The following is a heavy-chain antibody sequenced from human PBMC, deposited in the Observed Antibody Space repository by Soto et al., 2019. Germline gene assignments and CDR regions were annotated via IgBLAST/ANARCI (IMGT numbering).Heavy chain of an antibody. CDR3: AREVVGATYFYGMDV. J-gene: IGHJ6*02. V-gene: IGHV3-33*01. Sequence: GGSLRLSCAASGFTFSSYGMHWVRQAPGKGLEWVAVIWYDGSNKYYADSVKGRFTISRDNSKNTLYLQMNSLRAEDTAVYYCAREVVGATYFYGMDVWGQGTTVTVSS. D-gene: IGHD1-26*01. CDR2: IWYDGSNK. CDR1: GFTFSSYG.